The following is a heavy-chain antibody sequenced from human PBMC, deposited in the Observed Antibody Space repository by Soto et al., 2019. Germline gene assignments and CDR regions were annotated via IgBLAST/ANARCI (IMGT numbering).Heavy chain of an antibody. V-gene: IGHV3-9*01. Sequence: EVQLVESGGGLVQPDRSLRLSCAASGFTFDDYAMHWVRQAPGKGLEWVSGISWNSASMDYADSVKDRFSISRDNAENSLYLQMNILKIEDTAFYYCARSFSDSYYDLDFWGQGTLVTVSS. D-gene: IGHD1-26*01. CDR3: ARSFSDSYYDLDF. J-gene: IGHJ4*02. CDR1: GFTFDDYA. CDR2: ISWNSASM.